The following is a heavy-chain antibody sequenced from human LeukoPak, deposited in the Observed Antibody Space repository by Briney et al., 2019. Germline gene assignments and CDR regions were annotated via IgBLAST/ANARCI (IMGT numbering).Heavy chain of an antibody. CDR2: INHSGST. CDR1: GGSFSGYY. Sequence: SETLSLTCAVSGGSFSGYYWSWIRQPPGKGLEWIGEINHSGSTNYNPSLKSRVTISVDTSKNQFSLKLSSVTAADTAVYYCATRKRGQWLVRGPFDYWGQGTLVTVSS. D-gene: IGHD6-19*01. J-gene: IGHJ4*02. V-gene: IGHV4-34*01. CDR3: ATRKRGQWLVRGPFDY.